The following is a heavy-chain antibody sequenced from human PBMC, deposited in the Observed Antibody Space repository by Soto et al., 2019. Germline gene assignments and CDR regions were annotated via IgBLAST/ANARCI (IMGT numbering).Heavy chain of an antibody. Sequence: GGSLRLSCAASGFTFSDYYMSWIRQAPGKGLEWISYISSSSSYTNYADSVKGRFTISRDNAKNSLYLQMNSLRAEDTAVYYCARVGPGYYDILTGNYYGLDVWGQGTTVTVSS. D-gene: IGHD3-9*01. CDR3: ARVGPGYYDILTGNYYGLDV. J-gene: IGHJ6*02. CDR2: ISSSSSYT. V-gene: IGHV3-11*05. CDR1: GFTFSDYY.